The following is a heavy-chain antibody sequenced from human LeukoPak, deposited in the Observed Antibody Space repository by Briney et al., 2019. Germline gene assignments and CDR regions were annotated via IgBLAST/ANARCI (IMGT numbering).Heavy chain of an antibody. J-gene: IGHJ4*02. V-gene: IGHV3-23*01. D-gene: IGHD3-10*01. Sequence: LSGGSLRLSCAASGFTFSSYAMSWVRQAPGKGLEWVSAISGSGGSTYYADSVKGRFTISRDNSKNTLYLQMNSLRAEDTAVYYCAKDGEVVSPNYLDYWGQGTLVTVSS. CDR2: ISGSGGST. CDR1: GFTFSSYA. CDR3: AKDGEVVSPNYLDY.